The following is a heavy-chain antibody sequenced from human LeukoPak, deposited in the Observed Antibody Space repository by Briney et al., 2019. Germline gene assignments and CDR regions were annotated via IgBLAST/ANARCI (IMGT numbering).Heavy chain of an antibody. Sequence: SETLSLTCTVSGGSISSSSYYWGWIRQPPGKGLEWIGNIYYSGSTYYNPSLKSRVTISVDTSKNQFSLKLSSVTAADTAVYYCASSAVTDAFDIWGQGTMVTVSS. D-gene: IGHD4-17*01. CDR1: GGSISSSSYY. CDR3: ASSAVTDAFDI. V-gene: IGHV4-39*01. J-gene: IGHJ3*02. CDR2: IYYSGST.